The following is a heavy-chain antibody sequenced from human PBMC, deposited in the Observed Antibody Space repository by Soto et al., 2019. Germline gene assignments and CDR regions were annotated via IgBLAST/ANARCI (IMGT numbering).Heavy chain of an antibody. Sequence: SETLALTCAVYGGSFSCHFVSWIRQHAGKGLEWIGDINHSGSTTYNPSLKSRVTISLDTSKNQFSLKLSSVTAAYKAVYYCARGRTVSTYSSSWLSGWYFDLWGRGTLVTVSS. CDR1: GGSFSCHF. V-gene: IGHV4-34*01. J-gene: IGHJ2*01. D-gene: IGHD6-13*01. CDR2: INHSGST. CDR3: ARGRTVSTYSSSWLSGWYFDL.